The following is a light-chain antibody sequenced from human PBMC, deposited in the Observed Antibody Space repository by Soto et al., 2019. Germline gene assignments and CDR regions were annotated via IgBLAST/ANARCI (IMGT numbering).Light chain of an antibody. CDR3: VAWDDSLNGYVV. CDR1: SSNIGSNT. Sequence: QSVLTQPPSASGTPGQRVTISCSGSSSNIGSNTVNWYQQLPGTAPKLVIHTNDQRPSGVPDRFSGSKSGTSASLAISGLHSEDEADYYCVAWDDSLNGYVVFGGGIKVTVL. J-gene: IGLJ2*01. CDR2: TND. V-gene: IGLV1-44*01.